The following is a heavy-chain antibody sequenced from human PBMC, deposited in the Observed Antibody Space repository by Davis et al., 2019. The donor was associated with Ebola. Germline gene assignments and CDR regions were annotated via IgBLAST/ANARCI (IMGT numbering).Heavy chain of an antibody. V-gene: IGHV1-69*06. D-gene: IGHD2-2*01. J-gene: IGHJ6*02. CDR1: GYTFTSYA. CDR2: IIPIFGAA. Sequence: AASVKVSCKASGYTFTSYAISWVRQAPGQGLEWMGGIIPIFGAANYAQKFQGRVTITADKSTSTAYMELSSLRSEDTAVYYCARDASIRGAYCSSTSCYQAVYGMDVWGQGTTVTVSS. CDR3: ARDASIRGAYCSSTSCYQAVYGMDV.